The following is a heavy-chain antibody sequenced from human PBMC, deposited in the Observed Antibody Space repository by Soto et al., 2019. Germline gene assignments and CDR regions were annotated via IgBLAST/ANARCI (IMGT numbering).Heavy chain of an antibody. CDR1: GYTFTNYD. CDR3: ARMAY. V-gene: IGHV1-8*01. Sequence: ASVKVSCKASGYTFTNYDINWVRQATGHGLEWMGWINPNSGNTGYAQKFQGRVTLTTNTSISTAYMDMNNLRPEDTAVYYCARMAYWGQGTLVTVSS. CDR2: INPNSGNT. J-gene: IGHJ4*02.